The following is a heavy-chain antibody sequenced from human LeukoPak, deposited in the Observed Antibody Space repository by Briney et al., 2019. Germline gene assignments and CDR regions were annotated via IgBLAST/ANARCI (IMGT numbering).Heavy chain of an antibody. Sequence: GASVKVSCKASGYTFTSYGISWVRQAPGQGLEWMGWINPNSGGTNYAQKFQGRVTMTRDTSISTAYMELSRLRSDDTAVYYCARGLGAPPATLDYWGQGTLVTVSS. D-gene: IGHD1-26*01. V-gene: IGHV1-2*02. J-gene: IGHJ4*02. CDR1: GYTFTSYG. CDR3: ARGLGAPPATLDY. CDR2: INPNSGGT.